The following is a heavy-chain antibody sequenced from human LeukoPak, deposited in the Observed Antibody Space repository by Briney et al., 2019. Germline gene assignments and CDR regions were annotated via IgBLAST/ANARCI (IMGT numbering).Heavy chain of an antibody. J-gene: IGHJ2*01. D-gene: IGHD3-10*01. V-gene: IGHV4-4*07. Sequence: SETLSLTCTVSGGSISSYYWSWIRQPAGKGLEWIGHIYSSGSTNYNPSLKSRVTMSVDTSKNQFSLKLNSVTAADTAAYYCARNFMVRGFINQNWYFDLWGRGTLVTVSS. CDR3: ARNFMVRGFINQNWYFDL. CDR2: IYSSGST. CDR1: GGSISSYY.